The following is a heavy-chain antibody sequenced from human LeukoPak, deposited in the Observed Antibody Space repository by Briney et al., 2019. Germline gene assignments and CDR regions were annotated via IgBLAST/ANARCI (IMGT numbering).Heavy chain of an antibody. CDR3: AKDNYYDSSGSFDY. D-gene: IGHD3-22*01. Sequence: PGRSLRLSCAASGFTFSSYAMHWVRQAPGKGLEWVAVISYDGSNKYYADSVKGRFTISRDNSKNTLYLQMNSLRAEDTAVYYCAKDNYYDSSGSFDYWGQGTLVTVSS. CDR2: ISYDGSNK. V-gene: IGHV3-30*04. CDR1: GFTFSSYA. J-gene: IGHJ4*02.